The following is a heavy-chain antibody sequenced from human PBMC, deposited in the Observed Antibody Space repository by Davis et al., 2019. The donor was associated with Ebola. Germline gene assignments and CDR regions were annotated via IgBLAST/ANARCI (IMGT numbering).Heavy chain of an antibody. CDR2: IYYSGST. V-gene: IGHV4-59*01. CDR1: GGSISSYY. CDR3: ARVVDTAMVPGYFDY. D-gene: IGHD5-18*01. Sequence: PGGSLRLSCTVSGGSISSYYWSWIRQPPGKGLEWIGYIYYSGSTNYNPSLKSRVTISVDTSKNQFSLKLSSVTAADTAVYYCARVVDTAMVPGYFDYWGQGTLVTVSS. J-gene: IGHJ4*02.